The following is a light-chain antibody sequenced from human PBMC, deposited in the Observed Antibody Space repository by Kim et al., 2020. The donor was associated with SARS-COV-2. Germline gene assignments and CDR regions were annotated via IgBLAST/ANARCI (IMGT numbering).Light chain of an antibody. Sequence: PGKTAGITCGGNSIGSKSVHWYQRKPGQAPVLVINYDSDRPSGIPERFSGSNSGNTATLTISRVEAGDEADYYCQVWDSSSDHRVVFGGGTQLTVL. CDR2: YDS. V-gene: IGLV3-21*04. CDR3: QVWDSSSDHRVV. CDR1: SIGSKS. J-gene: IGLJ2*01.